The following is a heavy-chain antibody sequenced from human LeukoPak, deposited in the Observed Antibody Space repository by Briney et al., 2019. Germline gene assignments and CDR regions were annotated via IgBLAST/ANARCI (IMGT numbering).Heavy chain of an antibody. V-gene: IGHV3-48*01. Sequence: GGSLRLSCAASGFTFSSHSMNWVRRAPGKGLEWLSDISSSGRTKNYADSVTGRFTVSRDNAKNSLYLQMNSLRAEDTAVYYCATLWFGESDRDYWGQGTLVTVSS. CDR1: GFTFSSHS. D-gene: IGHD3-10*01. J-gene: IGHJ4*02. CDR2: ISSSGRTK. CDR3: ATLWFGESDRDY.